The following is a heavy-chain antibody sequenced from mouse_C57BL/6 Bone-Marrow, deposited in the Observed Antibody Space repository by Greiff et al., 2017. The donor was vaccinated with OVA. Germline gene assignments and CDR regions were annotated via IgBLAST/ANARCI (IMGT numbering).Heavy chain of an antibody. V-gene: IGHV1-7*01. CDR1: GYTFTSYW. D-gene: IGHD1-1*01. J-gene: IGHJ3*01. Sequence: QVQLQQSGAELAKPGASVKLSCKASGYTFTSYWMHWVKQRPGQGLEWIGYINPSSGYTKYNQKFKDKATLTADKSSSTAYMQLISLTYEDSAVYYCARDRYYYGSPVAYWGQGTLVTVSA. CDR2: INPSSGYT. CDR3: ARDRYYYGSPVAY.